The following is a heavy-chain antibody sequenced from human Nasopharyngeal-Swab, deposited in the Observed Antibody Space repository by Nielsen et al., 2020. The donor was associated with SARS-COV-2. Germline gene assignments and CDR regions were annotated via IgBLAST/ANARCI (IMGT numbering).Heavy chain of an antibody. V-gene: IGHV4-34*01. CDR2: INHSGST. Sequence: RQAPGKGLEWIGEINHSGSTNYNPSLKSRVTISVDTSKNQFSLKLSSVTAADTGVYYCARGAHSSSSGVGNWFDPWGQGTLVTVS. CDR3: ARGAHSSSSGVGNWFDP. J-gene: IGHJ5*02. D-gene: IGHD6-6*01.